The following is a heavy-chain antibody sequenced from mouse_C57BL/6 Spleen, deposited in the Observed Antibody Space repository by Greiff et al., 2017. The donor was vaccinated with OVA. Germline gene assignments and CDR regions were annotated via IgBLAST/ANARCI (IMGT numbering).Heavy chain of an antibody. CDR3: AERDYDEDWFAY. D-gene: IGHD2-4*01. CDR2: ISSGSSTI. CDR1: GFTFSDYG. Sequence: EVQGVESGGGLVKPGGSLKLSCAASGFTFSDYGMHWVRQAPEKGLEWVAYISSGSSTIYYADTVKGRFTISRDNAKNTLFLKMTSLRSEDTAMYYCAERDYDEDWFAYWGQGTLVTVSA. J-gene: IGHJ3*01. V-gene: IGHV5-17*01.